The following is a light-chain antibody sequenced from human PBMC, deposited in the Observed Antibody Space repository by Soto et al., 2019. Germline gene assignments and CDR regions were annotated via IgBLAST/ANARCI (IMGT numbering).Light chain of an antibody. CDR2: GAS. Sequence: EIVLTQSPGTLSLSPGERVTLSCRASQSVSSSYLAWYQQKPGQAPRLLIYGASSRATGIPDRFSGSGSVTDFTLTISRLEPEDFAVYYCQQFGSSPLYTFGQGTKLEIK. V-gene: IGKV3-20*01. CDR1: QSVSSSY. J-gene: IGKJ2*01. CDR3: QQFGSSPLYT.